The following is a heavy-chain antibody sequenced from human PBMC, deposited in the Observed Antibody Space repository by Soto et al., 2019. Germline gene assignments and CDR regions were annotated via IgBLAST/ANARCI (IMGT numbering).Heavy chain of an antibody. D-gene: IGHD6-13*01. J-gene: IGHJ6*02. V-gene: IGHV3-23*01. Sequence: EVQLLESGGGLVQPGGSLRLSCAASGFTFSSYAMSWVRQAPGKGLEWVSVISGSGDSTYYADSVRGRFTISRDNSKNTLYLQMNSLRPEYTAVYYCAKDRDGAAAGPTKFYGMDVWGQGTTVTVSS. CDR1: GFTFSSYA. CDR2: ISGSGDST. CDR3: AKDRDGAAAGPTKFYGMDV.